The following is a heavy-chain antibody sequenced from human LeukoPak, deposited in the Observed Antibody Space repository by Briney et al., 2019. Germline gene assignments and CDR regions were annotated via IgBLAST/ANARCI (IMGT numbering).Heavy chain of an antibody. V-gene: IGHV1-69*06. J-gene: IGHJ6*03. CDR2: IITFFGAT. CDR1: GGTLSSYG. Sequence: SVNVSCKASGGTLSSYGISWVRQAPGQGLEWIGRIITFFGATTYARKFQGRVTMSADKSTNTTYMELKNLRYDDTAEYFCARDLGPETSGYLERSYMDVWGKGTTVTVSS. CDR3: ARDLGPETSGYLERSYMDV. D-gene: IGHD3-22*01.